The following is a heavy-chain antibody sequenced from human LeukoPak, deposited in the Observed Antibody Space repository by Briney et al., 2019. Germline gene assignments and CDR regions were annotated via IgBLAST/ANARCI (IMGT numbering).Heavy chain of an antibody. V-gene: IGHV1-69-2*01. CDR2: VEPADGET. J-gene: IGHJ4*02. Sequence: ASVKVSCKASGYTFTDYYMHWVQQAPGKGLEWMGRVEPADGETIYAENFQGRVTMTADTSTDTAYMELSSLRSEDTAVYYCAREIEADRGFDSWGQGTLVTVSS. CDR3: AREIEADRGFDS. CDR1: GYTFTDYY. D-gene: IGHD3-22*01.